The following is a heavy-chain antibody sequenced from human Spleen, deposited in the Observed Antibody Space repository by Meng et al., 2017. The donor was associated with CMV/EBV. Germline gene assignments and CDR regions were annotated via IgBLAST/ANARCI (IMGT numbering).Heavy chain of an antibody. V-gene: IGHV1-46*01. CDR3: ARDIVVVPAAIAYYYGMDV. Sequence: ASVKVSCKASGYTFTRNYLHWVRQAPGQGLEWMGLIHPSGASTSYAPKFQGRVTVTRDTSTSTVYMELRSLRSDDTAVYYCARDIVVVPAAIAYYYGMDVWGQGTTVTVSS. CDR2: IHPSGAST. CDR1: GYTFTRNY. D-gene: IGHD2-2*02. J-gene: IGHJ6*02.